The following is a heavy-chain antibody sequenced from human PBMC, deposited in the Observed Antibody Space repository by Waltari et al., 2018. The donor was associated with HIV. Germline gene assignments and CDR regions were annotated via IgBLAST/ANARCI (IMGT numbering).Heavy chain of an antibody. CDR2: IHSTGST. J-gene: IGHJ4*02. CDR1: GGSITSYL. CDR3: ERGIFGGNPGY. D-gene: IGHD2-15*01. V-gene: IGHV4-59*01. Sequence: QLQLRESGPGLVKPLETLALNCSVTGGSITSYLWSWYRQPPGKGREWIGYIHSTGSTNYNPSLQSRGTISVDTSKTVFSLQLNSVTAADTAIYYCERGIFGGNPGYWGRGTLITVS.